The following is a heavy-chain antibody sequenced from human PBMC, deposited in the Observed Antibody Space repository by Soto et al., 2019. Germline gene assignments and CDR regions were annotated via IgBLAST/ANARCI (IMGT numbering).Heavy chain of an antibody. D-gene: IGHD2-21*01. Sequence: EVQLVDSGGGLVQPGGSLKLSCAASGFTFNIAAIHWVRQASGKGLEWVGLIRNKANGYATAYAPSVKGRITVSRDDSKNMAFLEMNSLKTEDTAVYYCARQGVALDLDFWGQGTLVTVSS. CDR2: IRNKANGYAT. V-gene: IGHV3-73*01. CDR3: ARQGVALDLDF. J-gene: IGHJ4*02. CDR1: GFTFNIAA.